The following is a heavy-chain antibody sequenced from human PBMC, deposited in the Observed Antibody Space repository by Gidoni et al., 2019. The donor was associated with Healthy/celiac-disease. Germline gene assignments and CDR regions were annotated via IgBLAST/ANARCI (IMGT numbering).Heavy chain of an antibody. CDR3: ARAPGYYGSGSYYNPYFQH. J-gene: IGHJ1*01. Sequence: QVQLQQWGAGLLKPSETLSLTCAVYGGSFSGYYWSWIRQPPGKGLEWIGEINHSGSTNYNPSLKSRVTISVDTSKNQFSLKLSSVTAADTAVYYCARAPGYYGSGSYYNPYFQHWGQGTLVTVSS. CDR1: GGSFSGYY. D-gene: IGHD3-10*01. CDR2: INHSGST. V-gene: IGHV4-34*01.